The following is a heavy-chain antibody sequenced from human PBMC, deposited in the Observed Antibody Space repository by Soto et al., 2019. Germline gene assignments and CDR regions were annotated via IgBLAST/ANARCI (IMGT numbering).Heavy chain of an antibody. CDR1: GFTFSNYA. CDR3: AKDSISYNGIYDAFDV. V-gene: IGHV3-23*01. Sequence: GGSLRLSCEVSGFTFSNYAIACVRQTQGEGPEWVSTIGGGDDIFYAESVQGRFIISRDDSRSTMYLQMDNLRVEDTAIYFCAKDSISYNGIYDAFDVWGQGTVVTVSS. CDR2: IGGGDDI. J-gene: IGHJ3*01. D-gene: IGHD3-3*02.